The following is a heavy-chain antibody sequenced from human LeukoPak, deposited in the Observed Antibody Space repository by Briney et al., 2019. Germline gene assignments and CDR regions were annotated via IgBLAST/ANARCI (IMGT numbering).Heavy chain of an antibody. D-gene: IGHD1-26*01. CDR3: AKDLGRYRNNFFDY. CDR2: ISGSGGGT. CDR1: GFTFSSIA. J-gene: IGHJ4*02. Sequence: GGSLRLSCAASGFTFSSIAMSWVRQAPDKGLEWISTISGSGGGTYYADSVKGRFTISGDDSKNTLYLQMNSLRADDTAVYYCAKDLGRYRNNFFDYWGQGNLVTVSS. V-gene: IGHV3-23*01.